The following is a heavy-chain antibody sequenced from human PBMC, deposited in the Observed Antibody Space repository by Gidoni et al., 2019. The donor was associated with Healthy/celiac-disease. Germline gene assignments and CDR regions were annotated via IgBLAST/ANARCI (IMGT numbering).Heavy chain of an antibody. V-gene: IGHV4-34*01. CDR2: INHSGST. CDR3: AAGYSSSWPYYYYYGMDV. Sequence: QVQLQQWGAGLLKPSETLSLTCAVYGGSFSGYYWSWIRQPPGKGLEWIGEINHSGSTNYNPSLKSRVTISVDTSKNQFSLKLSSVTAADTAVYYCAAGYSSSWPYYYYYGMDVWGQGTTVTVSS. J-gene: IGHJ6*02. D-gene: IGHD6-13*01. CDR1: GGSFSGYY.